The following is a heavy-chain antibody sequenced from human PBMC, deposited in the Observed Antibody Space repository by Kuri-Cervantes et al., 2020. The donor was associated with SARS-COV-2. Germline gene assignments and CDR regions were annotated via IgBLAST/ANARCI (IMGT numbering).Heavy chain of an antibody. Sequence: ASVKVSCKASGYTFTGYYMHWVRQAPGQGLEWMGWISAYNGNTNYAQKLQGRVTMTTDTSTSTAYMELRSLRSDDTAVYYCARVNRYYDSSGYYGLNYFDYWGQGTLVTVSS. J-gene: IGHJ4*02. CDR3: ARVNRYYDSSGYYGLNYFDY. V-gene: IGHV1-18*04. CDR1: GYTFTGYY. CDR2: ISAYNGNT. D-gene: IGHD3-22*01.